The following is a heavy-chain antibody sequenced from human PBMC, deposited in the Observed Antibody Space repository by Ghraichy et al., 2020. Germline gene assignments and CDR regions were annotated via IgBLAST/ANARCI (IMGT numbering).Heavy chain of an antibody. V-gene: IGHV3-74*01. CDR1: GFTFSSYW. CDR2: INSDGSST. J-gene: IGHJ6*02. D-gene: IGHD3-22*01. Sequence: GGSLRLSCAASGFTFSSYWMHWVRQAPGKGLVWVSRINSDGSSTSYADSVKGRFTISRDNAKNTLYLQMNSLRAEDTAVYYCAREDSLGDSSGYYYYYYGMDVWGQVTTVTVSS. CDR3: AREDSLGDSSGYYYYYYGMDV.